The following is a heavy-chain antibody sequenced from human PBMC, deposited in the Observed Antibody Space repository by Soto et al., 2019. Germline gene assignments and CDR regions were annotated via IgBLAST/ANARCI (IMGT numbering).Heavy chain of an antibody. CDR3: ARYYDILTGYNYYGMDV. D-gene: IGHD3-9*01. J-gene: IGHJ6*02. Sequence: SSETLSLTCTVSGGSISSGGYYWSWIRQHPGKGLEWIGYIYYSGSTYYNPSLKSRVTISVDTSKNQFSLKLSSVTAADTAVYYCARYYDILTGYNYYGMDVWGQGTTVTVSS. CDR1: GGSISSGGYY. V-gene: IGHV4-31*03. CDR2: IYYSGST.